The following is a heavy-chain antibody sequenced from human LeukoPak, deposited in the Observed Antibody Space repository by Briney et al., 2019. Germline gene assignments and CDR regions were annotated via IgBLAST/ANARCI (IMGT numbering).Heavy chain of an antibody. CDR2: INSDGSST. D-gene: IGHD2-21*02. CDR3: AREGRCGGDCYYDY. J-gene: IGHJ4*02. CDR1: GFTFSSYW. V-gene: IGHV3-74*01. Sequence: PGGSLRLSCAASGFTFSSYWMHWVRQAPGKGLVWVSRINSDGSSTSYADSVKGRFTISRDNAKNTLYLQMNSLRAEDTAVYYCAREGRCGGDCYYDYWGQGTLVTVSS.